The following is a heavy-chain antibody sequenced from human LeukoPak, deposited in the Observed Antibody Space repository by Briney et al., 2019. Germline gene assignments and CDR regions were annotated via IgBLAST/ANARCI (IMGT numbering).Heavy chain of an antibody. D-gene: IGHD3-22*01. J-gene: IGHJ4*02. V-gene: IGHV3-23*01. CDR3: AKGSYYDSSGTFYFDY. CDR2: ISGSGDNT. CDR1: GFTFSSYA. Sequence: GGSLRLSCAASGFTFSSYAMSWVRQAPGKGLEWVSGISGSGDNTYYADSVKGRFTISRDNSKNTLYVQVNSLGTEDTAAYYCAKGSYYDSSGTFYFDYWGQGTLVTVSS.